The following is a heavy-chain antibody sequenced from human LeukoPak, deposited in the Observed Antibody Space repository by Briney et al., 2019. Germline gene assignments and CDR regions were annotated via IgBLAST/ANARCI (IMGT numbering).Heavy chain of an antibody. Sequence: GASVKVSCKASGYTFTSYGISWVRQAPGQGLEWMGWISAYNGNTNYAQKLQGRVTMTTDTSTSTAYMELRSLRSDDTAVYYCAREGYCSSTSCYKGTNWFDPWGQGTLVTVSS. D-gene: IGHD2-2*02. CDR1: GYTFTSYG. V-gene: IGHV1-18*01. CDR2: ISAYNGNT. CDR3: AREGYCSSTSCYKGTNWFDP. J-gene: IGHJ5*02.